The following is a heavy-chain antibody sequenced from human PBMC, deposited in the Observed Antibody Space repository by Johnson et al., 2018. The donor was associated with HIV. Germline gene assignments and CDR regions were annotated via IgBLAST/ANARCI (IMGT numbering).Heavy chain of an antibody. CDR3: ATARDGYNYNWGAFDI. V-gene: IGHV3-33*08. J-gene: IGHJ3*02. CDR1: GFTFSSYA. CDR2: IWFDGTNK. D-gene: IGHD5-24*01. Sequence: QVQLVESGGGVVQPGRSLRLSCAASGFTFSSYAMHWVRQAPGKGLEWVAVIWFDGTNKYYADSVKGRFTSSRDNSKKTLYLQMNSLSAADRAVYYCATARDGYNYNWGAFDIWGQGTMVTVSS.